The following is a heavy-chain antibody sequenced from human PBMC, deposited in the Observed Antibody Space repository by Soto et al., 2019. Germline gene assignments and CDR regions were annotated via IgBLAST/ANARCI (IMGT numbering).Heavy chain of an antibody. CDR2: ISYDGSNK. V-gene: IGHV3-30-3*01. CDR3: ARSLIVGYCSGGSCYFSFFDY. CDR1: GFTFSSYA. D-gene: IGHD2-15*01. J-gene: IGHJ4*02. Sequence: GSLRLSCAASGFTFSSYAMHWVRQAPGKGLEWVAVISYDGSNKYYADSVKGRFTISRDNSKNTLYLQMNSLRAEDTAVYYCARSLIVGYCSGGSCYFSFFDYWGQGTLVTVSS.